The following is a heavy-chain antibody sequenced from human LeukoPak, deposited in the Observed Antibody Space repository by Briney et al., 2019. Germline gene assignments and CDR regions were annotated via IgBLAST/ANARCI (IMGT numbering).Heavy chain of an antibody. D-gene: IGHD6-13*01. J-gene: IGHJ4*02. CDR2: INPDGSTI. CDR1: GFTFSNYW. V-gene: IGHV3-74*01. CDR3: ARIASHSSSWYDGGY. Sequence: GGSLRLSCAASGFTFSNYWVHWVRHAPGKGLVWVSRINPDGSTINYADSVKGRFTISRDNAKNTLYLQMNSLRAEDTGVYYCARIASHSSSWYDGGYWGQGTLVTVSS.